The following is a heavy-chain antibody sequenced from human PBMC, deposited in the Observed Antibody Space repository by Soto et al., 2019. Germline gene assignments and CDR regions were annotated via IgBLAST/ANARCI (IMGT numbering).Heavy chain of an antibody. V-gene: IGHV3-30-3*01. CDR3: ARDRGDIVVVPAAGAPYCYYGMDV. J-gene: IGHJ6*02. CDR2: ISYDGSNK. Sequence: QVQLVESGGGVVQPGRSLRLSCAASGFTFSSYAIHWVRQAPGKGLEWVAVISYDGSNKYYADSVKGRFTISRDNSKNTLYLQMNSLRAEDTAVYYCARDRGDIVVVPAAGAPYCYYGMDVWGQGTTVTVSS. CDR1: GFTFSSYA. D-gene: IGHD2-2*01.